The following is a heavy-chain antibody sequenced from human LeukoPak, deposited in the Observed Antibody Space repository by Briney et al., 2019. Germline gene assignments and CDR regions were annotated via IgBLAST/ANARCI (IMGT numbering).Heavy chain of an antibody. D-gene: IGHD1-26*01. CDR3: ARHGSSGSCPFDY. V-gene: IGHV4-59*08. CDR1: GGSISTYY. J-gene: IGHJ4*02. Sequence: SETLSLTCTVSGGSISTYYWSWIRQPPGKGLEWIGYIYYSGSTNYNPSLKSRVTISVDTSKNQFSLKLSSVTAADTAVYYCARHGSSGSCPFDYWGQGTLVTVSS. CDR2: IYYSGST.